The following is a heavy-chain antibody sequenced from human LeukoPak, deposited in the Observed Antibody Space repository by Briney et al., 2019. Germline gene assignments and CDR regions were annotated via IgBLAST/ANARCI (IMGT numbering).Heavy chain of an antibody. CDR1: GFAFGDFA. CDR3: TRDHRDDWNPGYYFDY. CDR2: IKTKLYGGTT. V-gene: IGHV3-49*04. D-gene: IGHD1-1*01. J-gene: IGHJ4*02. Sequence: GGSRRLSCTASGFAFGDFAMNWVRQAPGKGLEWVGFIKTKLYGGTTEYAASVKGRFTISRDDSKAIAYLQMNSLKTEDTAVYYCTRDHRDDWNPGYYFDYWGQGTLVTVSS.